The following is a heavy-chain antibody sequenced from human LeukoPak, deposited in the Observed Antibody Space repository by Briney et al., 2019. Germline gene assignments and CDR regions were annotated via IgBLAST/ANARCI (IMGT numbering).Heavy chain of an antibody. J-gene: IGHJ4*02. CDR1: VYTFTDYY. D-gene: IGHD1-26*01. CDR3: ATYSGSYSSDFDY. CDR2: INPNSGGT. Sequence: ASVKVSCKASVYTFTDYYMHWVRQAPGQGLEWMGWINPNSGGTNYAQKFQGRVTMTRDTSISTAYMELSRLTSDDTAVYYCATYSGSYSSDFDYWGQGTLVTVSS. V-gene: IGHV1-2*02.